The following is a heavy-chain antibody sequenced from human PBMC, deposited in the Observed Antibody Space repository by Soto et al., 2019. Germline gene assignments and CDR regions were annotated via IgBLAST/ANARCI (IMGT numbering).Heavy chain of an antibody. J-gene: IGHJ5*01. V-gene: IGHV3-53*04. D-gene: IGHD2-15*01. Sequence: GGSLRLSCAASGFNVADSFVGWVRQAPGKGLQFVSVILESGYTYYDDSVEGRFTISRHNSENTVFLQMSSLRGDDTAVYYCASVARGSRRYVYFFPSRRQGALVSAFS. CDR1: GFNVADSF. CDR2: ILESGYT. CDR3: ASVARGSRRYVYFFPS.